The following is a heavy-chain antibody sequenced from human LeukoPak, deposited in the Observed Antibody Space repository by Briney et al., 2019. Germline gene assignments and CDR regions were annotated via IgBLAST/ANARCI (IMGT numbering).Heavy chain of an antibody. D-gene: IGHD3-22*01. CDR3: ARGIPPRRDYDSRGYYSYYFDY. CDR2: IIPIFGTA. J-gene: IGHJ4*02. CDR1: GGTFSSYA. Sequence: SVKVSCKASGGTFSSYAISWVRQAPGQGLEWMGGIIPIFGTANYAQKFQGRVTITADKSTSTAYMELSSLRSEDTAVYYCARGIPPRRDYDSRGYYSYYFDYWGQGTLVTVSS. V-gene: IGHV1-69*06.